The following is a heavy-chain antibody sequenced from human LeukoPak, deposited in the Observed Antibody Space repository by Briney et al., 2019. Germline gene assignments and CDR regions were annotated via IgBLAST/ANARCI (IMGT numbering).Heavy chain of an antibody. D-gene: IGHD6-6*01. CDR2: IYYSGST. CDR1: GGSISSYC. Sequence: SETLSLTCTVSGGSISSYCWSWIRQPPGKGLEWIGYIYYSGSTNYNPSLKSRVTISVDTSKNQFSLKLSSVTAADTAVYYCARYSSSSSYYYYYMDVWGKGTTVTVSS. CDR3: ARYSSSSSYYYYYMDV. V-gene: IGHV4-59*01. J-gene: IGHJ6*03.